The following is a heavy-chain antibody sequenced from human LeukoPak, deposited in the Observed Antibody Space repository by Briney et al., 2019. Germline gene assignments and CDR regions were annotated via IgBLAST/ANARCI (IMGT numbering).Heavy chain of an antibody. V-gene: IGHV3-7*01. CDR2: IKEDGTEK. CDR3: ARGTGYYDFWSGPRPYYFDY. D-gene: IGHD3-3*01. J-gene: IGHJ4*02. Sequence: GGSLRLSCAVSGFTFSSYWMSWVRQAPGKGLEWVANIKEDGTEKYYQDSVKGRFTISRDNAKNSLYLQMNSLRAEDTAVYYCARGTGYYDFWSGPRPYYFDYWGQGTLVTVSS. CDR1: GFTFSSYW.